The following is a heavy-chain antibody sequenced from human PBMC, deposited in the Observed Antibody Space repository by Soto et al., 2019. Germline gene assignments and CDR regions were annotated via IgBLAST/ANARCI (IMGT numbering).Heavy chain of an antibody. V-gene: IGHV3-13*01. D-gene: IGHD3-16*01. Sequence: EVQLVEAGGGLVQPGGSRRLSCAASGFTFRSYYIHWVRQVAGTGLEGVSAIGVAGDTYYPDSVKGRFTISRENAKNSLYLQMNSMRAEDTAVDYCSSGGWGSSCSEWGSRIDYWGQGNLGTVSS. CDR2: IGVAGDT. CDR1: GFTFRSYY. CDR3: SSGGWGSSCSEWGSRIDY. J-gene: IGHJ4*02.